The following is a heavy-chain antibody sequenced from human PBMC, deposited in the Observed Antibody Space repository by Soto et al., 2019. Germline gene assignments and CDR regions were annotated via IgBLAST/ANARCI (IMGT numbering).Heavy chain of an antibody. Sequence: ASVKVSCKASGYTFTSYGISWVRQAPGQGLEWMGGISAYFGNANYAQKFQGRVTITADESTSTAYMELSSLRSEDTAVYYCARNGHGSGSYYSPFGYYYGMDVWGQGTTVTVSS. J-gene: IGHJ6*02. CDR1: GYTFTSYG. CDR2: ISAYFGNA. CDR3: ARNGHGSGSYYSPFGYYYGMDV. D-gene: IGHD3-10*01. V-gene: IGHV1-18*01.